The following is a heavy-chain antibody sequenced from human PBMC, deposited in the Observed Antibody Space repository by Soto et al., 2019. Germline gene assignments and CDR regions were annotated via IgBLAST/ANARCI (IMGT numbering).Heavy chain of an antibody. CDR3: ARDMLATIDYKYYGIDV. J-gene: IGHJ6*02. CDR2: IDKRGGS. V-gene: IGHV4-61*01. Sequence: QVQLQESGPGLVKPSETLSLTCTVSGDSVRSGNYYWSWIRQPPGKVLEWIGYIDKRGGSNYNASLKRRITISIDASKNQFYFDVISGAAADTATYFCARDMLATIDYKYYGIDVWGQGTTVTVSS. CDR1: GDSVRSGNYY. D-gene: IGHD5-12*01.